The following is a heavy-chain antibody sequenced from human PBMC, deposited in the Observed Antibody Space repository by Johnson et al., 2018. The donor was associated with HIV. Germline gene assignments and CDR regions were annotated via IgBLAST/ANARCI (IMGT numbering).Heavy chain of an antibody. CDR3: TTDSSGYPGAFDI. CDR2: IKSKTDGGTT. CDR1: GFTFSNAW. Sequence: VQLVESGGGLVKPGGSLRLSCAASGFTFSNAWMTWVRQAPGKGLEWVGRIKSKTDGGTTDYAAPVRGRFTISRDDSKNTLYQQMNSLKTEDTAVYYCTTDSSGYPGAFDIWGQGTMVTVSS. V-gene: IGHV3-15*01. D-gene: IGHD3-22*01. J-gene: IGHJ3*02.